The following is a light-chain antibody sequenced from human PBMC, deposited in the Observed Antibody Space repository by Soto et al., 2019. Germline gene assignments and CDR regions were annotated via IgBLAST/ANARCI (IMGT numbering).Light chain of an antibody. CDR3: LLSYSGARV. CDR1: TGAVTSGHY. J-gene: IGLJ3*02. Sequence: QTVVTQEPSLTVSPGGTVTLTCGSSTGAVTSGHYPYWFQQKPGQAPRTLIYDTSYKHSWTPARFSGSLLGGNAALTLSGAQSEDEAADYCLLSYSGARVFGGGTKLTVL. V-gene: IGLV7-46*01. CDR2: DTS.